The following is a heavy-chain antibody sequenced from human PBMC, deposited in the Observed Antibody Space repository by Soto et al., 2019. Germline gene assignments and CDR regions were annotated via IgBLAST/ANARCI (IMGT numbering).Heavy chain of an antibody. Sequence: QVQLVQSGAEGKKPGASVKVSCKASGYTFTSFYMHWVRRAPGQGPEWMGLINPSGASTTYAQKFQGRVTMTRDTSTTTVYMELSSLRSEDTAVYYCARAGCGGDCSLDYWGQGTLVTVSS. CDR1: GYTFTSFY. J-gene: IGHJ4*02. V-gene: IGHV1-46*01. CDR2: INPSGAST. CDR3: ARAGCGGDCSLDY. D-gene: IGHD2-21*02.